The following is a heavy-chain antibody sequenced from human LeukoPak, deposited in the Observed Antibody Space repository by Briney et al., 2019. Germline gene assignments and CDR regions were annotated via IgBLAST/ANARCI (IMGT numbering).Heavy chain of an antibody. Sequence: ASVKVSCKASGYTXTSYGISWVRQAPGQGLEWMGWISAYNGNTNYAQKLQGRVTMTTDTSTSTAYMELRSLRSDDTAVYYCARVFGYCSSTSCYGLRYWFDPWGQGTLVTVSS. D-gene: IGHD2-2*03. V-gene: IGHV1-18*01. CDR3: ARVFGYCSSTSCYGLRYWFDP. CDR1: GYTXTSYG. J-gene: IGHJ5*02. CDR2: ISAYNGNT.